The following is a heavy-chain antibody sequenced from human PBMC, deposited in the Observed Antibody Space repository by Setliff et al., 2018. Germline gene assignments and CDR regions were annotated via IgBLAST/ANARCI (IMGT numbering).Heavy chain of an antibody. D-gene: IGHD3-22*01. CDR3: AKVSYYYDSSGLIDY. J-gene: IGHJ4*02. CDR1: GFTFSAHY. CDR2: IRNDGATT. V-gene: IGHV3-11*04. Sequence: GGSLRLSCAASGFTFSAHYMDWLRQAPGKGLEWLSNIRNDGATTSYADSVRGRLTISRDNVKNSLFLQMNSLRAEDTAVYYCAKVSYYYDSSGLIDYWGQGTLVTVSS.